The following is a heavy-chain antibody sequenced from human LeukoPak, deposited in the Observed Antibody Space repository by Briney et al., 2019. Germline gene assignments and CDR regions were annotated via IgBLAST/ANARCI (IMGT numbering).Heavy chain of an antibody. D-gene: IGHD3-10*01. Sequence: GGSLRLSCEVSGLTFSDYGMHWVRQAPGKGLEWVAVISYDGSHTEYADSVKGRLTIARDNSKTTLYLQMNSLRDEDTAVYYCAKESSGSYLSTYFDYWGQGTLVTVSS. CDR2: ISYDGSHT. CDR1: GLTFSDYG. V-gene: IGHV3-30*18. CDR3: AKESSGSYLSTYFDY. J-gene: IGHJ4*02.